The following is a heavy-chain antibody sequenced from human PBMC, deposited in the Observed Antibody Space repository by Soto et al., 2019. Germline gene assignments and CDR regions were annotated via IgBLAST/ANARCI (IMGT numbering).Heavy chain of an antibody. CDR2: IKSKTDGGTT. CDR1: GFTFSNAW. Sequence: GGSLRLSCAASGFTFSNAWMNWVRQAPGKGLEWVGRIKSKTDGGTTDYAAPVKGRFTISRDDSKNTLYLQMNSLKTEDTAVYYCTTSNYDFWSAHMDGYYYGMDVWGQGTTVTVSS. CDR3: TTSNYDFWSAHMDGYYYGMDV. V-gene: IGHV3-15*07. J-gene: IGHJ6*02. D-gene: IGHD3-3*01.